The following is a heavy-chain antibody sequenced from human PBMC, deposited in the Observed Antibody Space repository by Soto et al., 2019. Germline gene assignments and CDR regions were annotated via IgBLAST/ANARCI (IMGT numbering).Heavy chain of an antibody. J-gene: IGHJ4*02. D-gene: IGHD5-12*01. CDR2: ISGSGGST. V-gene: IGHV3-23*01. CDR3: AKDGGTYVVATIRFDY. CDR1: GFTFSSYA. Sequence: GGSLRLSCAASGFTFSSYAMSWVRQAPGKGLEWVSAISGSGGSTYYADSVKGRFTISRDNSKNTLYLQMNSLRAEDTAVYYCAKDGGTYVVATIRFDYWGQGTLVTVSS.